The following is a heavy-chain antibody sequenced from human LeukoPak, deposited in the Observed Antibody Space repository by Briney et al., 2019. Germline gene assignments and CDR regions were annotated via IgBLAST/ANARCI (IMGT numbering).Heavy chain of an antibody. Sequence: GGSLRPSCAASGFTFSSYSMNWIRQAPGKGLEWVSSISSSTSYIYYADSVKGRFTIPKDNAKNSLYLQMNSLRAEDTAVYYCARAGGSTVSHSDYWGQGTLVTVSS. J-gene: IGHJ4*02. CDR3: ARAGGSTVSHSDY. CDR2: ISSSTSYI. D-gene: IGHD4-17*01. V-gene: IGHV3-21*01. CDR1: GFTFSSYS.